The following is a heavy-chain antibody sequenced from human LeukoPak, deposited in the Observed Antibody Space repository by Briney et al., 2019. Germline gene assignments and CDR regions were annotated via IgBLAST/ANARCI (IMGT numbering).Heavy chain of an antibody. J-gene: IGHJ2*01. CDR1: GFTFSTYA. Sequence: GGSLRLSCAASGFTFSTYAMSWVRQAPGKGLEWVSAISSFTGNTHYAESVKGRFTISRDNSRNTLYLQMDALRAEDTAVYYCAKDASARPWYFDLWGSGTLVTVSS. CDR2: ISSFTGNT. CDR3: AKDASARPWYFDL. V-gene: IGHV3-23*01.